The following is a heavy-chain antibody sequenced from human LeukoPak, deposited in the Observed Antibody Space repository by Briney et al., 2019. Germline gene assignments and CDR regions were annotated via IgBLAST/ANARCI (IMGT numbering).Heavy chain of an antibody. J-gene: IGHJ4*02. CDR3: ARASFYGSGTYYQRVDY. CDR1: GGSISSGDYY. V-gene: IGHV4-30-2*01. Sequence: SETLSLTCTVSGGSISSGDYYWSWIRQPPGKGLEWIGYIYHSGSTYYNPSLKSRVTISVDRSKNQFSLKLSSVTAADTAVYYCARASFYGSGTYYQRVDYWGQGTLVTVSS. CDR2: IYHSGST. D-gene: IGHD3-10*01.